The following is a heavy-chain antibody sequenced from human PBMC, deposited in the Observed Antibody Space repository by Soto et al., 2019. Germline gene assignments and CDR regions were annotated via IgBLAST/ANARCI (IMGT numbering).Heavy chain of an antibody. V-gene: IGHV3-21*01. D-gene: IGHD2-2*01. J-gene: IGHJ4*02. CDR1: GFTFSSYS. CDR3: ARGYQEGIVVVPADSDS. Sequence: PGGSLRLSCAASGFTFSSYSMNWVRQAPGKGLEWVSSISSSSSYIYYAGSVKGRFTISRGNAKSSLYLQMNSLRAEDTAVYYCARGYQEGIVVVPADSDSWGQGTLVTVSS. CDR2: ISSSSSYI.